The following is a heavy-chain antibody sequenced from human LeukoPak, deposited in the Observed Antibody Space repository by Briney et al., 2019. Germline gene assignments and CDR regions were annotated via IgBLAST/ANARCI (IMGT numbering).Heavy chain of an antibody. V-gene: IGHV4-34*01. J-gene: IGHJ5*02. D-gene: IGHD3-10*01. CDR2: INHSGST. CDR3: ARITMVRGAPNWFDP. CDR1: GGSFSGYY. Sequence: SETLSLTCAVYGGSFSGYYWSWIRQPPGKGLEWIGEINHSGSTYYNPSLKSRVTISVDTSKNQFSLKLSSVTAADTAVYYCARITMVRGAPNWFDPWGQGTLVTVSS.